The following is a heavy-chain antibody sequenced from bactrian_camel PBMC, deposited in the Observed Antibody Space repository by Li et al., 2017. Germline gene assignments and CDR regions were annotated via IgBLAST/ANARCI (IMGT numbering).Heavy chain of an antibody. J-gene: IGHJ4*01. CDR2: ISSGGGTT. CDR1: MFKFSRFT. V-gene: IGHV3S39*01. D-gene: IGHD2*01. Sequence: HVQLVESGGGLVQPGGSLRLSCITSMFKFSRFTMSWVRQAPGKGLEWVSHISSGGGTTYYADSVKGRFTISRDNAKNTLYLQLNSLKPEDTAIYSCAFRSYYACSTIAKVFNYWGQGTQVTVS. CDR3: AFRSYYACSTIAKVFNY.